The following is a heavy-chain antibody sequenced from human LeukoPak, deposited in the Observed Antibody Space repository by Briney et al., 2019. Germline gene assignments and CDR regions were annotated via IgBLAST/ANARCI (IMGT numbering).Heavy chain of an antibody. CDR3: AKDLYGDGGYCFEY. Sequence: GGSLRLSCAASGFTFSSFAMSWVRQAPGKGLEWVSSIGGTGTVTYYGDSVKGRFTISRDNSKKTVHLEMSGLRADDAAVYYCAKDLYGDGGYCFEYWGQGTLVTVSS. CDR1: GFTFSSFA. CDR2: IGGTGTVT. V-gene: IGHV3-23*01. D-gene: IGHD2-21*01. J-gene: IGHJ4*02.